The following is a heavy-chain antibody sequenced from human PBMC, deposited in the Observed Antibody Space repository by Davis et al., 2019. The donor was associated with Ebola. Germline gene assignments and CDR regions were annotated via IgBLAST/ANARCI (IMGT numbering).Heavy chain of an antibody. CDR1: GYTFISYV. CDR2: INPNTGNT. J-gene: IGHJ4*02. CDR3: ARGLTSIFDMAH. V-gene: IGHV1-8*01. Sequence: ASVKVSCKASGYTFISYVINWVRQAPGQGLEWVGWINPNTGNTGYAQNFQGRVTLTRNTALSTAYMDLSSLRSGDTATYYCARGLTSIFDMAHWGQGTLVTVSS. D-gene: IGHD3-3*01.